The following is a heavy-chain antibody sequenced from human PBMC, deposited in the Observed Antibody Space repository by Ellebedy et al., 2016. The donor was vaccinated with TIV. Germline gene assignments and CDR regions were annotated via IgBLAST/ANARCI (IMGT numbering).Heavy chain of an antibody. CDR1: GFRFNTYD. D-gene: IGHD6-19*01. CDR2: IGGNDVTN. J-gene: IGHJ1*01. CDR3: VGSGGWLLHH. Sequence: GESLKISXAASGFRFNTYDMNWVRQAPGKGLEWISFIGGNDVTNYYADSVKGRFTVSRDNTKNTLYLQMNSLRDEDTAMYYCVGSGGWLLHHWGPGTLVTVSS. V-gene: IGHV3-48*03.